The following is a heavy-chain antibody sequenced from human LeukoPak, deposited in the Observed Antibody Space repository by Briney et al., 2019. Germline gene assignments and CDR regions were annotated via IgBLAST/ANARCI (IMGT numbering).Heavy chain of an antibody. Sequence: SETLSLTCTVSGGSISSYYWSWIRQPAGKGLEWIGRIYTSGSTNYNPSLKSRVTMPVDTSKNQFSLKLSSVTAADTAVYYCARDLSVTDSSGPFDYWGQGTLVTVSS. CDR1: GGSISSYY. CDR3: ARDLSVTDSSGPFDY. D-gene: IGHD3-22*01. V-gene: IGHV4-4*07. CDR2: IYTSGST. J-gene: IGHJ4*02.